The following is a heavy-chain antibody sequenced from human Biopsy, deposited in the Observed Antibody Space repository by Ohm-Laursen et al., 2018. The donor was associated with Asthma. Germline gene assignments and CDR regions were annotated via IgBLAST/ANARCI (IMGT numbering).Heavy chain of an antibody. J-gene: IGHJ4*02. D-gene: IGHD5-24*01. CDR2: ISSSSSTI. CDR3: AKESRRDGYNRRNYYFDY. V-gene: IGHV3-48*01. Sequence: GSLRLSCAASGFTFSSYSMNWVRQAPGKGLEWVSYISSSSSTIYYADSVKGRFTISRDNSKNTLYLQMNSLRAEDTAVYYCAKESRRDGYNRRNYYFDYWGQGTLVTVSS. CDR1: GFTFSSYS.